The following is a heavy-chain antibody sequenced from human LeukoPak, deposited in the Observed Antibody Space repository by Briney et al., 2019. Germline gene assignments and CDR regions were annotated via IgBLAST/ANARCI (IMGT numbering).Heavy chain of an antibody. Sequence: SETLSLTCTVSGGSISSSSYYWGWIRQPPGKGLEWIGSIYYSGSTYYNPSLKSRVTISVDTSKNQFSLKLSSVTAADTAVYYCARYGLPEGVDPWGQGTLVTVSS. CDR3: ARYGLPEGVDP. CDR2: IYYSGST. J-gene: IGHJ5*02. V-gene: IGHV4-39*07. CDR1: GGSISSSSYY. D-gene: IGHD2-15*01.